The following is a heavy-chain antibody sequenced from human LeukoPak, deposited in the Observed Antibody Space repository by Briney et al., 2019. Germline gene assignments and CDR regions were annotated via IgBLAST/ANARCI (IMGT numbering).Heavy chain of an antibody. CDR3: ATPTVTTFGGIGY. D-gene: IGHD4-17*01. V-gene: IGHV3-21*01. CDR1: GFTFSTYT. CDR2: ISSSSNYI. J-gene: IGHJ4*02. Sequence: GGSLRLSCAVSGFTFSTYTMNWVRQAPGKGLEWVSSISSSSNYIYYADSVRGRFTISRDNSKNTLYLQMNSLRAEDTAVYYCATPTVTTFGGIGYWGQGTLVTVSS.